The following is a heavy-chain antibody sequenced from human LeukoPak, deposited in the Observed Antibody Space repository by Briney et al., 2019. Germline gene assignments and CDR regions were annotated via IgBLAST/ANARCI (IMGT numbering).Heavy chain of an antibody. V-gene: IGHV4-34*01. CDR3: ARGRRVDIVVVPAANRYADAFDI. CDR1: GGSFSGYY. CDR2: INHSGST. D-gene: IGHD2-2*03. Sequence: SETLSLTCAVYGGSFSGYYWSWIRQPPGKGLEWIGEINHSGSTNYNPSLKSRVTISVDTSKNQFSLKLSSVTAADTAVYYCARGRRVDIVVVPAANRYADAFDIWGQGTMVTVSP. J-gene: IGHJ3*02.